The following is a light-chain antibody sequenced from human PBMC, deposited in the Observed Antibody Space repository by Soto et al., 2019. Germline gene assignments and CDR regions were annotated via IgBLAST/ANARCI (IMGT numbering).Light chain of an antibody. Sequence: EIVMTQSPATLSVSPGEGATLSCRASQSISTTVAWYQQKPGQAPRLLIYGASNRATGIPDRFSGSGSGTDFTLTISRLEPEDFAVYYCQQYGSSGTFGQGTKVDIK. J-gene: IGKJ1*01. CDR2: GAS. CDR1: QSISTT. V-gene: IGKV3-20*01. CDR3: QQYGSSGT.